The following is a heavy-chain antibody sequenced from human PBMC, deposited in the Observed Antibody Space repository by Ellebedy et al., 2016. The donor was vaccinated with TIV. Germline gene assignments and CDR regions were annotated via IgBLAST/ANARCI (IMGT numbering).Heavy chain of an antibody. D-gene: IGHD2-2*01. CDR1: GGTFSGYG. Sequence: ASVKVSXKASGGTFSGYGISWVRRAPGQGLEWMGWIRGYNGDTKYAQKFQGRVTMTTDTSTSTAYMELRSLRPDDTAVYYCARDPGDSVQIPVALGLDYWGQGSLVTVSP. CDR2: IRGYNGDT. V-gene: IGHV1-18*01. CDR3: ARDPGDSVQIPVALGLDY. J-gene: IGHJ4*02.